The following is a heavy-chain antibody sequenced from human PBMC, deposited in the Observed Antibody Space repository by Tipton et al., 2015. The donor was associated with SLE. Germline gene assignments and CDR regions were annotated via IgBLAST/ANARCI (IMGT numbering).Heavy chain of an antibody. D-gene: IGHD3-3*01. CDR3: ARSLVWSGYYGYMDV. V-gene: IGHV3-30*04. CDR2: ISYDGSNK. CDR1: GFTFSSYE. Sequence: SLRLSCAASGFTFSSYEMNWVRQAPGKGLEWVAVISYDGSNKYYADSVKGRFTISRDNSKNTLYLQMNSLRAEDTAVYYCARSLVWSGYYGYMDVWGKGTTVTVSS. J-gene: IGHJ6*03.